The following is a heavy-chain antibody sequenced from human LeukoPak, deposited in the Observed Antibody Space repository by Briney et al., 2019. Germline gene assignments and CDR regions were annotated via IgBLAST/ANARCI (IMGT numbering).Heavy chain of an antibody. CDR1: GYTFTDYY. CDR2: INPNSGGT. CDR3: ARDLRSSWGNYYDSIF. Sequence: AAVTVSFKGSGYTFTDYYMHGVGQAPGQGGEWMGWINPNSGGTNYAQKFQGRVTMTRDTSISTAYMELSRLRSDDTAVYYCARDLRSSWGNYYDSIFWGQGTLVTVSS. V-gene: IGHV1-2*02. J-gene: IGHJ4*02. D-gene: IGHD3-22*01.